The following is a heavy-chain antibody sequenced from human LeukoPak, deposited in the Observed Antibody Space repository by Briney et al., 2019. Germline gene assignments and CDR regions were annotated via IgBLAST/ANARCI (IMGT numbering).Heavy chain of an antibody. Sequence: SETLSLTCTVSGDSISSSTYYWGWIRQPPGKGLEWLGNVSYTGSTYYNPSLKSRLIFSVDPSKNQFSLRLTSVTAADTAFYYCVRQGLEMTGGGWFDPWGQGTPVTVSS. CDR1: GDSISSSTYY. CDR3: VRQGLEMTGGGWFDP. D-gene: IGHD2-8*02. CDR2: VSYTGST. J-gene: IGHJ5*02. V-gene: IGHV4-39*01.